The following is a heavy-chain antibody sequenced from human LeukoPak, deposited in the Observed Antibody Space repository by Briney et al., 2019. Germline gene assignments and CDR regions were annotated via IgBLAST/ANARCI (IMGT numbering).Heavy chain of an antibody. Sequence: PGGSLRLSCAASGFTFSFYAMSWVRQAPGKGLEWVSVISGSVSSTNYADSVKGRFTISRDNSKNTLYLQMNSLRAEDTAVYYCASPPLWWTWDYNMAFDIWGQGTMVAVSS. D-gene: IGHD2-21*01. J-gene: IGHJ3*02. CDR2: ISGSVSST. CDR3: ASPPLWWTWDYNMAFDI. V-gene: IGHV3-23*01. CDR1: GFTFSFYA.